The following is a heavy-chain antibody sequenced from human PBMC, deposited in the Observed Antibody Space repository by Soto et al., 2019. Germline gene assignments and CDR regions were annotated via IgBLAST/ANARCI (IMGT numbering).Heavy chain of an antibody. J-gene: IGHJ5*02. CDR1: GGSISSYY. CDR3: ARLLVADFWSGSHGRPNWFDP. CDR2: IYTSGST. D-gene: IGHD3-3*01. Sequence: SETLSLTCTVSGGSISSYYWSWIRHPAGKGLEWIGRIYTSGSTNYNPSLKSRVTMSVDTSKNQFSLKLSSVTAADTAVYYCARLLVADFWSGSHGRPNWFDPWGQGTLVTVSS. V-gene: IGHV4-4*07.